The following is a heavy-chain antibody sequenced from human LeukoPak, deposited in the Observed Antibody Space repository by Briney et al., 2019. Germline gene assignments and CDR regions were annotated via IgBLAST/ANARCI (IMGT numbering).Heavy chain of an antibody. V-gene: IGHV1-2*02. CDR2: INPNSGGT. CDR3: ARSSSGWSTPDFDY. CDR1: GYTFTGYY. J-gene: IGHJ4*02. D-gene: IGHD6-19*01. Sequence: ASVKVSCKASGYTFTGYYMHWVRQAPGQGLEWMGWINPNSGGTNYAQKFQGRVTMTRDTSISTAYMELSRLRSDDTAVYYCARSSSGWSTPDFDYWGQGTLVTVSS.